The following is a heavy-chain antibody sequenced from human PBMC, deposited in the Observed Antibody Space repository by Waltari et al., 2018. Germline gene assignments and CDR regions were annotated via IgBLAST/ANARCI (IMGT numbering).Heavy chain of an antibody. V-gene: IGHV3-23*01. CDR3: ERQIFGVVIIYAFDI. CDR2: ISGSGGST. Sequence: KGLEWVSAISGSGGSTYYADSVKGRFTISRDNSKNTLYLQMNSLRAEDTAVYYCERQIFGVVIIYAFDIWGQGTMVTVSS. D-gene: IGHD3-3*01. J-gene: IGHJ3*02.